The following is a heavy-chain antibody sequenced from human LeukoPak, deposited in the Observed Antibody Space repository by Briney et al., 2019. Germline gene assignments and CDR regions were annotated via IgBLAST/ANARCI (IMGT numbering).Heavy chain of an antibody. Sequence: GESLRLSCAASGFTFSSHWMNWVRQAPGKGREWVATIHEDGSDTYYVDSVKGRYTVSRDNAKNSLYLHMNSLRAEDTAVYYCARILRLHTPRAFDIWGQGTMVTVSS. V-gene: IGHV3-7*05. CDR2: IHEDGSDT. CDR3: ARILRLHTPRAFDI. CDR1: GFTFSSHW. D-gene: IGHD4-11*01. J-gene: IGHJ3*02.